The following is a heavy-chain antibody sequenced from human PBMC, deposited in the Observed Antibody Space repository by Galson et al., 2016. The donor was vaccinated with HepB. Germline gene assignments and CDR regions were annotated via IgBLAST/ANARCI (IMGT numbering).Heavy chain of an antibody. CDR3: ARDFFFSRPGDFDP. CDR1: GYIFINYG. J-gene: IGHJ5*02. V-gene: IGHV1-18*04. Sequence: QSGAEVKKPGASVKVSCKASGYIFINYGISWVRQAPGQGLEWMGWISAYNGNTNYAQKLQDRVTVTTDTSTSTAYMELRSLRSDDTAVYYCARDFFFSRPGDFDPWGQGTLVIVSS. CDR2: ISAYNGNT. D-gene: IGHD2-2*01.